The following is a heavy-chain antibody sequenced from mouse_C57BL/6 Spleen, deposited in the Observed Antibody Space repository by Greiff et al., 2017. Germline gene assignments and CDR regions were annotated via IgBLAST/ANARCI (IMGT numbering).Heavy chain of an antibody. Sequence: QVQLQQSGAELARPGASVKMSCKASGYTFTSYTMHWVKQRPGQGLEWIGYINPSSGYTKFNQKFKDKATLTADKSSSTAYMQLSSLTSEDSAVXYCASGNYQYYFDYWGKGTTLTVSS. CDR1: GYTFTSYT. CDR2: INPSSGYT. J-gene: IGHJ2*01. D-gene: IGHD2-1*01. CDR3: ASGNYQYYFDY. V-gene: IGHV1-4*01.